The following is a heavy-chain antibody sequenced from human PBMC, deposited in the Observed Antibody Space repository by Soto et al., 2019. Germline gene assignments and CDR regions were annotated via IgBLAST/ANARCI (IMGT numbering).Heavy chain of an antibody. D-gene: IGHD3-9*01. CDR1: GFIFDDYA. CDR3: ASGRGYDILTGYYPYFDY. CDR2: ISWNSGSI. Sequence: PGGSLRLSCAASGFIFDDYAMHWVRQAPGRGLQWVSGISWNSGSIGYADSVKGRFTISRDNAKNSLYLQMNSLRAEDTALYYCASGRGYDILTGYYPYFDYWGQGALVTVSS. V-gene: IGHV3-9*01. J-gene: IGHJ4*02.